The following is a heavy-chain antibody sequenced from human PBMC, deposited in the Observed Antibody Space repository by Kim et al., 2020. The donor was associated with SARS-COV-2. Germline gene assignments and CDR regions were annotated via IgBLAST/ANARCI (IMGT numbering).Heavy chain of an antibody. D-gene: IGHD6-13*01. CDR3: ARDRVGAAAAGYYYGIDV. J-gene: IGHJ6*02. CDR2: IYYSGST. V-gene: IGHV4-31*03. Sequence: SETLSLTCTVSGGSISSGGYYWSWIRQHPGKGLEWIGYIYYSGSTYYNPSLKSRVTISVDTSKNQFSLKLSSVTAADTAVYYCARDRVGAAAAGYYYGIDVWGQGTTVTVSS. CDR1: GGSISSGGYY.